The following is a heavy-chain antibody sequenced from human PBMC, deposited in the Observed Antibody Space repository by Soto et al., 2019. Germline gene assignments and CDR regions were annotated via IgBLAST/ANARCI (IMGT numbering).Heavy chain of an antibody. Sequence: SETLSLTCTVSGGSISSYYWSWIRQPPGKGLEWIGYIYYSGSTNYNPSLKSRVTISVDTSKNQFSLKLSSVTAADTAVYYCARGPFQITMVRGVIITSKTYYFDYWGQGTLVTVSS. CDR3: ARGPFQITMVRGVIITSKTYYFDY. CDR1: GGSISSYY. V-gene: IGHV4-59*01. J-gene: IGHJ4*02. CDR2: IYYSGST. D-gene: IGHD3-10*01.